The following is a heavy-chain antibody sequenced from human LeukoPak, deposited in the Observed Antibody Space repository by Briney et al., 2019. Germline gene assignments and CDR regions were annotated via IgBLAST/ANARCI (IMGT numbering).Heavy chain of an antibody. CDR1: GGSISSSSYY. Sequence: SETLSLTCTVSGGSISSSSYYWGWIPQPPGKGLEGIGSIYYSGSTYYNPSLKSRVTISVDTSKNQFSLKLSSVTAADTAVYYRARDREVRGVWSNWFDPWGQGTLVTVSS. CDR3: ARDREVRGVWSNWFDP. CDR2: IYYSGST. D-gene: IGHD3-10*01. J-gene: IGHJ5*02. V-gene: IGHV4-39*07.